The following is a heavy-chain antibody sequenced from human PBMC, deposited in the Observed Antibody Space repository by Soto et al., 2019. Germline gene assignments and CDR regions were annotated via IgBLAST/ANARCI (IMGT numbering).Heavy chain of an antibody. CDR2: ISSTSSYI. J-gene: IGHJ4*02. V-gene: IGHV3-21*01. D-gene: IGHD3-16*01. CDR1: GFTFSRYS. CDR3: ARDISTRMPGGFDY. Sequence: EVQLVESGGGLVKPGGSLRLSCAASGFTFSRYSMNWVRQAPGKGLEWVSTISSTSSYIYYTDSVKGRFTISRDNAKNSVYLQMNSLRPEDTAVYYCARDISTRMPGGFDYWGQGSLVTVSS.